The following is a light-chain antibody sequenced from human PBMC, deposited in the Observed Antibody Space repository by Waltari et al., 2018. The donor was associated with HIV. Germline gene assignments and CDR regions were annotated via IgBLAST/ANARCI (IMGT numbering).Light chain of an antibody. V-gene: IGLV2-14*01. CDR1: SSDVGRYDY. CDR3: SSYTSISTLV. Sequence: QSALTQPASVSGSPGQSITISCTGTSSDVGRYDYVSWYQQHPGKAPKFMIYEVSNRSSGVSNRFAGYKSGNTASLTISGLQAEDEADYYCSSYTSISTLVFGGGTKLTVL. CDR2: EVS. J-gene: IGLJ3*02.